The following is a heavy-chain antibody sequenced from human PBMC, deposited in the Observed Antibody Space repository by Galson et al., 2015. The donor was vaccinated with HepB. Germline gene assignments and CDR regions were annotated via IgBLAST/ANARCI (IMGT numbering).Heavy chain of an antibody. CDR2: ISTYNANT. Sequence: SVKVSCKASGYTFTNYGITWVRKAPGQGLEWMGWISTYNANTNYGRNVQGRVTMTTDTSTNTAYMELRSLRSDDTAVYYCARHYCSRGACYPLFYYYALDVWGQGTTVTVS. D-gene: IGHD2-15*01. V-gene: IGHV1-18*01. CDR3: ARHYCSRGACYPLFYYYALDV. J-gene: IGHJ6*02. CDR1: GYTFTNYG.